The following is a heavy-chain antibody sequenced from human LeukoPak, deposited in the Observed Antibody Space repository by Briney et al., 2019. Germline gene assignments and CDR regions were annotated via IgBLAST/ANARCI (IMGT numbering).Heavy chain of an antibody. CDR2: FDSGDGET. CDR3: ATDSHVRYFDWLLFY. D-gene: IGHD3-9*01. V-gene: IGHV1-24*01. CDR1: GYTLTELS. Sequence: ASVKVSCKVSGYTLTELSMHWVRQAPGKGREWMGGFDSGDGETIYAQKFQGRVTMTEDTSTDTAYMELSSLRSEDTAVYYCATDSHVRYFDWLLFYWGQGTLVTVSS. J-gene: IGHJ4*02.